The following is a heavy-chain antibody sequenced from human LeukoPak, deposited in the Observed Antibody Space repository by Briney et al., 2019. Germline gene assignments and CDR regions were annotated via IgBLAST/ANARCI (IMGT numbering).Heavy chain of an antibody. CDR2: ISYDGSNK. CDR3: ARASIILLWFGELSY. J-gene: IGHJ4*02. D-gene: IGHD3-10*01. Sequence: GGSLRLSCAASGFTFSSHVMHWVRQAPGRELEWVADISYDGSNKYYADSVKGRFTISRDNSKNTLYLQMNSLRAEDTAVYYCARASIILLWFGELSYWGQGTLVTVSS. V-gene: IGHV3-30-3*01. CDR1: GFTFSSHV.